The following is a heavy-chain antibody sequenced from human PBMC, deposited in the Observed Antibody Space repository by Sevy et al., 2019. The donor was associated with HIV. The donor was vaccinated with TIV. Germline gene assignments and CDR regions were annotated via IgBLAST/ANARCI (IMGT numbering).Heavy chain of an antibody. CDR3: AREWEEYYYDSNGSLQH. V-gene: IGHV3-30-3*01. CDR1: GFTFSSYA. D-gene: IGHD3-22*01. J-gene: IGHJ1*01. Sequence: GGSQRLSCAASGFTFSSYAMHWVRQAPGKGLEWVAVISYDGSNKYYADSVKGRFTISRDNSKNTLYLQMNSLRAEDTAVYYCAREWEEYYYDSNGSLQHWGQGTLVTVSS. CDR2: ISYDGSNK.